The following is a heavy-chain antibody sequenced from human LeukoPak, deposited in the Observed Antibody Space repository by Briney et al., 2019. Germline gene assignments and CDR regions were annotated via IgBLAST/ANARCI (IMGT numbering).Heavy chain of an antibody. Sequence: GASVKVSCKASGYTFTGYYMHWVRQAPGQGLEWMGWINPNSGGTNYAQKLQGRVTMTTDTSTSTAYMELRSLRSDDTAVYYCARVPDIVVVPAAISNWFDPWGQGTLVTVSS. CDR3: ARVPDIVVVPAAISNWFDP. D-gene: IGHD2-2*01. CDR1: GYTFTGYY. CDR2: INPNSGGT. J-gene: IGHJ5*02. V-gene: IGHV1-2*02.